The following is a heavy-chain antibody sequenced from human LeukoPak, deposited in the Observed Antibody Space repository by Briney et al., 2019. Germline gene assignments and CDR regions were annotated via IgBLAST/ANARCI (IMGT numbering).Heavy chain of an antibody. J-gene: IGHJ6*03. Sequence: GASVKVSCKVSGYTLTELSMHWVRQAPGQGLEWMGWISAYNGNTNYAQKLQGRVTMTTDTSTSTAYMELRSLRSDDTAVYYCARCGELGIADYYYYYMDVWGKGTTVTVSS. D-gene: IGHD7-27*01. CDR1: GYTLTELS. CDR3: ARCGELGIADYYYYYMDV. CDR2: ISAYNGNT. V-gene: IGHV1-18*01.